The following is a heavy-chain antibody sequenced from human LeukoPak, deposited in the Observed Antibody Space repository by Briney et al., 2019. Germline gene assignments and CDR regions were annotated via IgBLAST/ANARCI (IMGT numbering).Heavy chain of an antibody. V-gene: IGHV1-46*01. Sequence: ASVKVSCKASGYTFTSYYMHWVRQAPGQGLEWMGIINPSGGSTSYAQKFQGRVTMTRDMSTSTVYMELSSLRSEDTAVYYCARDLPSCSGGSCYFDYWGQGTLVTVSS. CDR2: INPSGGST. D-gene: IGHD2-15*01. CDR1: GYTFTSYY. J-gene: IGHJ4*02. CDR3: ARDLPSCSGGSCYFDY.